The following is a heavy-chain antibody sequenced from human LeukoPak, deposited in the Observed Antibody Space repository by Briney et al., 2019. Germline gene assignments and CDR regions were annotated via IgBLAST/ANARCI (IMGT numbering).Heavy chain of an antibody. D-gene: IGHD1-26*01. Sequence: RGESLKISCKGSGYSFPYFFIAWVRQMPGRGLEWMGFIYPGASDTRYGPSFQGQVTISVDKSIDTAYLQWTSLKASDTAIYYCAGRRVGAQNEFDSWGQGTLVTVSS. CDR3: AGRRVGAQNEFDS. J-gene: IGHJ4*02. CDR2: IYPGASDT. CDR1: GYSFPYFF. V-gene: IGHV5-51*01.